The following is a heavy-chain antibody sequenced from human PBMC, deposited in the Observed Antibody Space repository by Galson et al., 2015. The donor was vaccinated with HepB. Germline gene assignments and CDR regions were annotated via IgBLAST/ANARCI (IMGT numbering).Heavy chain of an antibody. D-gene: IGHD2/OR15-2a*01. CDR3: ARGVLPNSPFDWFDP. V-gene: IGHV3-33*08. Sequence: SLRLSCAASGFTFSSYGMHWVRQAPGKGLEWVAVIWYDGSNKYYADSVKGRFTISRDNSKNTLYLQMNSLRAEDTAVYYCARGVLPNSPFDWFDPWGQGTLVTVSS. J-gene: IGHJ5*02. CDR1: GFTFSSYG. CDR2: IWYDGSNK.